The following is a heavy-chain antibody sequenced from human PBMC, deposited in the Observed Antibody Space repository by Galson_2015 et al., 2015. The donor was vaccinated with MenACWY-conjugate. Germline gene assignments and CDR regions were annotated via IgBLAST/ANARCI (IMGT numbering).Heavy chain of an antibody. CDR2: IKADGSFS. V-gene: IGHV3-74*01. CDR3: ARDNNWSFDS. Sequence: SLRLSCAASGFTFNNYWMHWVRQPPGKGLEWISYIKADGSFSNYAESVKGRFTISTDNAKNMVYLQMDGLGDEDTAVYFCARDNNWSFDSWGQGTLVTVSS. D-gene: IGHD1-1*01. CDR1: GFTFNNYW. J-gene: IGHJ4*02.